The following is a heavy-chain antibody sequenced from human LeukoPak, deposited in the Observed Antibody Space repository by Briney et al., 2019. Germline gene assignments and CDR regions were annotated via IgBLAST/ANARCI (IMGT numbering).Heavy chain of an antibody. J-gene: IGHJ6*03. CDR1: GGSISSSSYY. CDR3: ARLHYGGNYGYYYYYMDV. CDR2: IYYTGST. Sequence: SETLSLTCTVSGGSISSSSYYWGWIRQPPGKGPEWIGSIYYTGSTYYNPSLKSRVTISVDTSKNQFSLKLSSVTAADTAVYYCARLHYGGNYGYYYYYMDVWGKGTTVTISS. V-gene: IGHV4-39*01. D-gene: IGHD4-23*01.